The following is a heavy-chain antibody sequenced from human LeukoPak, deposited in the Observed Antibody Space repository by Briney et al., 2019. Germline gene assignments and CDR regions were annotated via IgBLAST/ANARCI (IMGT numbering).Heavy chain of an antibody. D-gene: IGHD6-19*01. Sequence: PSETLSLTCTVSGGSISSSSYYWGWIRQPPGKGLEWIGSIYYSGSTYYNPSLKSRVTISVDTSKNQFSLKLSSVTAADTAVYYCARVSTAVAAPGDYWGQGTLVTVSS. CDR1: GGSISSSSYY. J-gene: IGHJ4*02. CDR2: IYYSGST. CDR3: ARVSTAVAAPGDY. V-gene: IGHV4-39*07.